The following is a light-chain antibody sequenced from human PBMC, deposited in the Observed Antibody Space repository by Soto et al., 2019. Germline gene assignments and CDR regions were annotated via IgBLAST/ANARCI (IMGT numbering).Light chain of an antibody. CDR1: SFNIGTNT. J-gene: IGLJ2*01. Sequence: QSVLTQPPSASGTPGQRVTISCSGSSFNIGTNTVNWYQQLPGTAPKLLMYSDNQRPSGVPDRFSGSKSGTSASLAISGLQAEDEADYYCAACDDSLKGVVFGGGTKLTVL. V-gene: IGLV1-44*01. CDR3: AACDDSLKGVV. CDR2: SDN.